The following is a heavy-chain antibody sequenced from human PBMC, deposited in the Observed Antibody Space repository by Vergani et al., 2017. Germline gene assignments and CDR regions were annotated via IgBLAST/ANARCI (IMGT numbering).Heavy chain of an antibody. CDR2: IKQDGSEK. Sequence: VQLVESGGGLVQPGGSLRLSCAASGFTFSNYWMSWVRQVLGKGLEWVANIKQDGSEKYYVDSVKGRFTISRDNAKNSLYLQMNSLRAEDTAVYYCARHGGSGWSLDYWGQGTLVTVSS. CDR3: ARHGGSGWSLDY. V-gene: IGHV3-7*01. D-gene: IGHD6-19*01. CDR1: GFTFSNYW. J-gene: IGHJ4*02.